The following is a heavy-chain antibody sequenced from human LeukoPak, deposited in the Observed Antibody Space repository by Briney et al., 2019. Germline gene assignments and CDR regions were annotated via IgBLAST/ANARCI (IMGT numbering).Heavy chain of an antibody. V-gene: IGHV4-59*08. CDR3: ARRGRWDSGTYSFDY. CDR2: IYYSGST. J-gene: IGHJ4*02. CDR1: GGSISSYY. D-gene: IGHD1-1*01. Sequence: SETLSLTCTVSGGSISSYYWSWIRQPPGKGLEWIGYIYYSGSTSYNPSLKSRVTISVDTSKNHFSLKLTSVTAADTAVYYCARRGRWDSGTYSFDYWGQGTLITVSS.